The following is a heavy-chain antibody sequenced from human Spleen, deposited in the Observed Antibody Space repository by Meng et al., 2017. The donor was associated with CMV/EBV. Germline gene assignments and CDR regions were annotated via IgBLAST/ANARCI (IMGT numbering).Heavy chain of an antibody. V-gene: IGHV3-21*04. CDR1: GFTFSNYW. Sequence: GESLKISCAASGFTFSNYWMSWVRQAPGKGLEWVSSISSSSSYIYYADSVKGRFTISRDNAKNSLYLQMNSLRAEDTALYYCASLRVAYYLGAFDVWGRGTLVTVSS. CDR2: ISSSSSYI. D-gene: IGHD5-24*01. CDR3: ASLRVAYYLGAFDV. J-gene: IGHJ3*01.